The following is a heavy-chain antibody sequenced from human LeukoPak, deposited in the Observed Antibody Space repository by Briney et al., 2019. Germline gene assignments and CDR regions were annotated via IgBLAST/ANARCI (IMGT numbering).Heavy chain of an antibody. CDR2: ISYDGSNK. J-gene: IGHJ4*02. V-gene: IGHV3-30-3*01. CDR1: GFTFSTYA. Sequence: GGSLRLSCAASGFTFSTYAMLWVRQAPGQGLEWVAVISYDGSNKYYADSVAGRFTISRDNAKNTLYLQMNSLRAEDTAVYYCARASGSLLDYWGQGTLVTVSS. D-gene: IGHD1-26*01. CDR3: ARASGSLLDY.